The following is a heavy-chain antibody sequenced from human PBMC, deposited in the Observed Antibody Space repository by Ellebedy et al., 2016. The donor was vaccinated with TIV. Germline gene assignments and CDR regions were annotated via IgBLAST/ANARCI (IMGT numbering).Heavy chain of an antibody. V-gene: IGHV3-30*03. CDR3: CLGPAATVSD. J-gene: IGHJ4*02. CDR2: ISFEESKK. CDR1: GFTFSNYN. Sequence: GGSLRLSCAASGFTFSNYNMHWVRQAPGKGLEWVAAISFEESKKYAGSVKGRFTISRDNSKSTLYLQMNSLRLKETAVYYCCLGPAATVSDWGQGTLVTVSS. D-gene: IGHD2-15*01.